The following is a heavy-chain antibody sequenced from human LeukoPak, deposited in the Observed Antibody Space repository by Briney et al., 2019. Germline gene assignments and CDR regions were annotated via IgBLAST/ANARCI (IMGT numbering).Heavy chain of an antibody. Sequence: SVKVSCKASGGTFSSYAISWVRQAPGQGLEWMGGIIPIFGTANYAQKFQGRVTITTDESTSTAYMELSSLRSEDTAVYYCALGWCSGGSCYPDAFDIWGQGTMVTVSS. CDR1: GGTFSSYA. CDR3: ALGWCSGGSCYPDAFDI. D-gene: IGHD2-15*01. CDR2: IIPIFGTA. V-gene: IGHV1-69*05. J-gene: IGHJ3*02.